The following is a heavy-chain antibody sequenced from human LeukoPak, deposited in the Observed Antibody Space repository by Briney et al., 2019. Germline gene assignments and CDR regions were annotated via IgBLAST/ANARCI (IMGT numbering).Heavy chain of an antibody. V-gene: IGHV1-69*05. CDR2: IIPIFGTA. J-gene: IGHJ4*02. CDR3: ARSDPPSSGYLSDYFDY. Sequence: ASVKVSCKASGGTLSSYAISGVRQAPGQGLEWMGGIIPIFGTANYAQKFQGRVTITTDESTSTAYMELSSLRSEDTAVYYCARSDPPSSGYLSDYFDYWGQGTLVTVSS. D-gene: IGHD3-22*01. CDR1: GGTLSSYA.